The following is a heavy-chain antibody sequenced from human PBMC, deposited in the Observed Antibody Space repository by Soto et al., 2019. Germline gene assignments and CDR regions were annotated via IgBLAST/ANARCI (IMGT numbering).Heavy chain of an antibody. CDR2: IYYSGST. CDR3: ASYYYDSSGYSSQVEYFDY. D-gene: IGHD3-22*01. J-gene: IGHJ4*02. CDR1: GGSIISGGYY. Sequence: SETLSLTCTVSGGSIISGGYYWSWIRQHPGKGLEWIGYIYYSGSTYYNPSLKSRVTISVDTSKNQFSLKLSSVTAADTAVYYCASYYYDSSGYSSQVEYFDYWGQGTLVTVSS. V-gene: IGHV4-31*03.